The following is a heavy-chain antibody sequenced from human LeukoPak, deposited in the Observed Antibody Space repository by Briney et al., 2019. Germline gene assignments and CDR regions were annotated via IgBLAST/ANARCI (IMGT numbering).Heavy chain of an antibody. CDR3: ASPKSRRPLNPDPSGPSYYYYGLDV. CDR2: IIPTLGLT. CDR1: GYTFTSDY. J-gene: IGHJ6*02. V-gene: IGHV1-69*02. Sequence: ASVKVSCKASGYTFTSDYMHWVRQAPGQGLEWMGRIIPTLGLTNYAQKFQGRVTVIADKSTNTAYMELNSLTSDDTAVYYCASPKSRRPLNPDPSGPSYYYYGLDVWGQGTTVTVS. D-gene: IGHD2-15*01.